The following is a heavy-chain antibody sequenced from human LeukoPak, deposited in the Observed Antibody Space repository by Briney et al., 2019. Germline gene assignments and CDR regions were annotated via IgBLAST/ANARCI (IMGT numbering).Heavy chain of an antibody. Sequence: SGPTLVKPTQTLTLTCTFSGFSLSTSGEGVGWIRQPPGKALEWLALIYWDDDKRYSPSLKSRLTITKDTSKNQVVLTMTNMDPVDTATYYCAHSHFLAAAGKGGYFDYWGQGTLVTVSS. J-gene: IGHJ4*02. CDR3: AHSHFLAAAGKGGYFDY. CDR1: GFSLSTSGEG. D-gene: IGHD6-13*01. V-gene: IGHV2-5*02. CDR2: IYWDDDK.